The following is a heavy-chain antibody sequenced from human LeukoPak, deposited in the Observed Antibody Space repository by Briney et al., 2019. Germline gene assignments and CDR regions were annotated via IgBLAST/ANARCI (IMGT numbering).Heavy chain of an antibody. D-gene: IGHD3-22*01. J-gene: IGHJ4*02. CDR3: VRDRPPYYYDSSGADLFDY. V-gene: IGHV3-11*01. Sequence: GGSLRLSCAASGFTFSDYYMSWIRQAPGKGLEWVSYISSSGSTIYYADSVKGRFTISRDNAKNSLYPQMNSLRAEDTAVYYCVRDRPPYYYDSSGADLFDYWGQGTLVTVSS. CDR2: ISSSGSTI. CDR1: GFTFSDYY.